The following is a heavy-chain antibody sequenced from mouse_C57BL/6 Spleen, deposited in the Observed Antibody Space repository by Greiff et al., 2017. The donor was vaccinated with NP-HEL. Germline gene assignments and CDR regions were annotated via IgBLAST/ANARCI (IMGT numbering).Heavy chain of an antibody. V-gene: IGHV1-50*01. Sequence: QVQLQQPGAELVKPGASVKLSCKASGYTFTSYWMQWVKQRPGQGLGWIGEIDPSDSYTNYNQKFKGKATLTVDTSSSTAYMQLSSLTSEDSAVYYCARVTTSYYAMDYWGQGTSVTVSS. CDR3: ARVTTSYYAMDY. J-gene: IGHJ4*01. CDR2: IDPSDSYT. CDR1: GYTFTSYW. D-gene: IGHD2-3*01.